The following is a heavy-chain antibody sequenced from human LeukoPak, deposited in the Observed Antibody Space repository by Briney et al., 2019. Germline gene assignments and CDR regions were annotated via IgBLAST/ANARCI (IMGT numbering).Heavy chain of an antibody. V-gene: IGHV3-30*02. CDR2: IRYDESNK. CDR3: AKASDIVVVPAALFDY. J-gene: IGHJ4*02. D-gene: IGHD2-2*01. CDR1: GFTFSSYG. Sequence: PGGSLRLSCAASGFTFSSYGMHWVRQAPGKGLEWVAFIRYDESNKYYADSVKGRFTISGDNSKNTLYLQMNSLRAEDTAVYYCAKASDIVVVPAALFDYWGQGTLVTVSS.